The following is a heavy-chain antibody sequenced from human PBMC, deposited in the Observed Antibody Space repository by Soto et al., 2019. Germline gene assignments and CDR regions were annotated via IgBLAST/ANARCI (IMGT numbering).Heavy chain of an antibody. CDR3: GRVVEGATRHTDFDS. CDR2: INPNSGGT. D-gene: IGHD2-21*01. J-gene: IGHJ5*01. Sequence: ASVKVSCKASGYTFTGYYMHWVRQAPVQGLEWMGWINPNSGGTNYAQKFQGRVTMTRDTSISTAYMELSRLRSDDTAVYFCGRVVEGATRHTDFDSWGQGTLVTVSS. V-gene: IGHV1-2*02. CDR1: GYTFTGYY.